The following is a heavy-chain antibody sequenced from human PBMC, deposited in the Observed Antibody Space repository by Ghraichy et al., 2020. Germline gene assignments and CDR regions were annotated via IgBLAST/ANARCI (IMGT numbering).Heavy chain of an antibody. CDR3: ARVRRAYCGGDCYSCWFDP. CDR1: GGSISSGDYY. CDR2: IYYSGST. V-gene: IGHV4-30-4*01. Sequence: SQTLSLTCTVSGGSISSGDYYWSWIRQPPGKGLEWIGYIYYSGSTYYNPSLKSRVTISVDTSKNQFSLKLSSVTAADTAVYYCARVRRAYCGGDCYSCWFDPWGQGPLVTVSS. J-gene: IGHJ5*02. D-gene: IGHD2-21*02.